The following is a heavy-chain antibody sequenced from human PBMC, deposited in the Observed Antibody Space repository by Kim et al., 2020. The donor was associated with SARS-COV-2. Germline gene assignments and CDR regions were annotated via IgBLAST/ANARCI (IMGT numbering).Heavy chain of an antibody. Sequence: HPSLKSRITISVDTSKNRFSLDLSSVTAADTAVYYCARRGAVAGNPVYDYWGQGTLVTVSS. V-gene: IGHV4-39*01. CDR3: ARRGAVAGNPVYDY. D-gene: IGHD6-19*01. J-gene: IGHJ4*02.